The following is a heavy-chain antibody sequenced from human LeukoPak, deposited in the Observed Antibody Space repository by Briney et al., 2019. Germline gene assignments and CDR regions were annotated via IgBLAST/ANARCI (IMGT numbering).Heavy chain of an antibody. CDR3: ARDLTGPYDH. CDR2: INIEGNYI. D-gene: IGHD3-22*01. CDR1: GFTVSSYW. J-gene: IGHJ4*02. Sequence: GGSLRLSCAASGFTVSSYWMHWVRQAPGKGLVWVARINIEGNYIDYAESVKGRFTISRESGKNSLYLQMNSLRAEDTAVYSCARDLTGPYDHWGQGTLVTVSS. V-gene: IGHV3-74*01.